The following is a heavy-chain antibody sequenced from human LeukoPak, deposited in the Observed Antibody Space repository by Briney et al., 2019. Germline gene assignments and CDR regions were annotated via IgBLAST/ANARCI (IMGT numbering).Heavy chain of an antibody. D-gene: IGHD6-19*01. CDR3: AKDRWGAVASFDY. Sequence: GGSLRLSCAASGFTFSSCEMHWVRQAPGKGLEWVSYISSSGSTIYYADSVKGRFTISRDNAKNMLYLQMNSLGTEDTAVYYCAKDRWGAVASFDYWGQGTLVTVSS. CDR2: ISSSGSTI. CDR1: GFTFSSCE. J-gene: IGHJ4*02. V-gene: IGHV3-48*03.